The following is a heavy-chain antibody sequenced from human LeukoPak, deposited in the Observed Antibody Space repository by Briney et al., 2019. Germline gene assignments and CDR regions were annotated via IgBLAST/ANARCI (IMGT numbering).Heavy chain of an antibody. CDR2: MNPNTGNT. J-gene: IGHJ5*02. D-gene: IGHD4-17*01. CDR3: ARSRYGDYSP. CDR1: GYTFTNYD. V-gene: IGHV1-8*01. Sequence: ASVKVSCKTSGYTFTNYDINWVRQASGQGLESMGWMNPNTGNTGYAQKFQGRVTMTRDTSTSTAYMELRNLRSEDTAVYFCARSRYGDYSPWGQGTLVIVSS.